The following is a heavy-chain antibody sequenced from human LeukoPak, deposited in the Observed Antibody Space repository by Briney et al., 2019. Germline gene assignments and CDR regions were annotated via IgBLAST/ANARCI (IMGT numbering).Heavy chain of an antibody. CDR1: GFTFSSYW. D-gene: IGHD1-26*01. CDR3: ARLGGVGATFAAFDI. J-gene: IGHJ3*02. CDR2: IHTDGSST. Sequence: GGSLRLSCAASGFTFSSYWMHWVRQAPGKGLVWVSRIHTDGSSTSYADSVKGRFTISRDNAKNTLYLQMNSLRAEDTAVYHCARLGGVGATFAAFDIWGQGTMVTVSS. V-gene: IGHV3-74*01.